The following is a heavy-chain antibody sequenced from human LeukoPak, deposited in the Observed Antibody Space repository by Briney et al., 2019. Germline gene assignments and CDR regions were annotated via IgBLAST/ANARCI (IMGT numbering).Heavy chain of an antibody. CDR3: ARGYCSSTSCRYYYYYGMDV. CDR2: MNPNSGNT. CDR1: GYTFTSYD. J-gene: IGHJ6*02. D-gene: IGHD2-2*01. V-gene: IGHV1-8*01. Sequence: ASVKVSCKASGYTFTSYDINWVRQATGQGLEWMGWMNPNSGNTGYAQKFQGRVTMTRNTSISTAYMELSSLRSEDTAVYYCARGYCSSTSCRYYYYYGMDVWGPGTTVTVSS.